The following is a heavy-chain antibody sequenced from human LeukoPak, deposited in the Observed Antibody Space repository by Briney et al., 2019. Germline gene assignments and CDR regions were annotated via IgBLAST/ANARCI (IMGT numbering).Heavy chain of an antibody. CDR3: ATVGYSGWGSGKFDP. CDR2: FDPKDGKT. D-gene: IGHD3-10*01. Sequence: ASVKVSCKVSGYTLTELAIHWVRQAPGKGLEWMGRFDPKDGKTIYAQKFQGRVTITEDTSTDTAYMELSRLRSEDTAVYYCATVGYSGWGSGKFDPWGKGTLVTVSS. CDR1: GYTLTELA. V-gene: IGHV1-24*01. J-gene: IGHJ5*02.